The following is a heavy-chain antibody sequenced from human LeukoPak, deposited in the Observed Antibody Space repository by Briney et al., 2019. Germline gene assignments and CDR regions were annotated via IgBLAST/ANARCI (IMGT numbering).Heavy chain of an antibody. D-gene: IGHD6-13*01. CDR1: SGSISSYY. CDR3: AGAAAGIFDY. Sequence: SETLSLTCTVSSGSISSYYWSWIRQPPGKGLEWIGYIYYSGSTNYNPSLKSRVTISVDTSKNQFSLKLSSVTAADTAVYCCAGAAAGIFDYWGQGTLVTVSS. J-gene: IGHJ4*02. V-gene: IGHV4-59*01. CDR2: IYYSGST.